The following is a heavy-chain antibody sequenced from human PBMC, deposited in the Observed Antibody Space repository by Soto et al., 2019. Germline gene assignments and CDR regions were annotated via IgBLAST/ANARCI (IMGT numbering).Heavy chain of an antibody. CDR2: MNPNSGNT. V-gene: IGHV1-8*01. CDR1: GYTFTSYD. D-gene: IGHD2-15*01. Sequence: ASVKVSCKTSGYTFTSYDINWVRQATGQGLEWMGWMNPNSGNTGYAQKFQGRVSMTRSTSISTAYMELSSLTSEDSAVYYRARWGQTPVAAPNFDYWGQATLVTVSS. J-gene: IGHJ4*02. CDR3: ARWGQTPVAAPNFDY.